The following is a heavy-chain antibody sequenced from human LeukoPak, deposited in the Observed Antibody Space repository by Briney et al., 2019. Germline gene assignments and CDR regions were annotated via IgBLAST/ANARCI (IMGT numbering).Heavy chain of an antibody. CDR1: GGSFSGYY. Sequence: SETLSLTCAVYGGSFSGYYWSWIRQPPGKGLEWIGEINHSGSTNYNPSLKSRVTISVDTSKNQFSLKLSSVTAAHTAVYYCARGPGYYDSSGYSRDYWGQGTLVTVSS. D-gene: IGHD3-22*01. CDR2: INHSGST. CDR3: ARGPGYYDSSGYSRDY. J-gene: IGHJ4*02. V-gene: IGHV4-34*01.